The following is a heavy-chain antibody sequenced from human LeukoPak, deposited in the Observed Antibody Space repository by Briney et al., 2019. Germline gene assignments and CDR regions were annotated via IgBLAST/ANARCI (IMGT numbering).Heavy chain of an antibody. CDR3: ARSLGMSIAAFLDY. CDR1: GFTFSSYS. CDR2: ISSSSSSYI. J-gene: IGHJ4*02. Sequence: GGSLRLSCAASGFTFSSYSMNWVRQAPGKGLEWVSSISSSSSSYIYYADSVKGRFTISRDNAKNSLYLQMNSLRAEDTAVYYCARSLGMSIAAFLDYWGQGTLVTVSS. D-gene: IGHD6-6*01. V-gene: IGHV3-21*01.